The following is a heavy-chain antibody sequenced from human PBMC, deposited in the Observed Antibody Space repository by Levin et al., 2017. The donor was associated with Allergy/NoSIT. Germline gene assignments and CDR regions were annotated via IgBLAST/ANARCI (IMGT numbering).Heavy chain of an antibody. J-gene: IGHJ4*02. D-gene: IGHD6-19*01. V-gene: IGHV3-33*01. Sequence: LSLTCEASGFTFSSHGFHWVRQAPGKGLEWVALIWYDGTRDNYADSVKGRFTISRDDFRNTLYLQMNSLRVEDTAVYYCARDITVAGTDYWGQGSLVTVSS. CDR3: ARDITVAGTDY. CDR2: IWYDGTRD. CDR1: GFTFSSHG.